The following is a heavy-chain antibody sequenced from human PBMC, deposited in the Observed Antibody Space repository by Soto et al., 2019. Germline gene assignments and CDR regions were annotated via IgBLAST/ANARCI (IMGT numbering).Heavy chain of an antibody. Sequence: QPWGSLRISCASSGFTFNSYWMSWVRQTPVKGLEWVANIKQDGSEKYYVDSVKGRFTISRDNAENSLFLQMDSLRAEDTAVYYCARLSKAVANGDYWGQGILVTVSS. CDR2: IKQDGSEK. V-gene: IGHV3-7*03. CDR1: GFTFNSYW. D-gene: IGHD2-8*01. J-gene: IGHJ4*02. CDR3: ARLSKAVANGDY.